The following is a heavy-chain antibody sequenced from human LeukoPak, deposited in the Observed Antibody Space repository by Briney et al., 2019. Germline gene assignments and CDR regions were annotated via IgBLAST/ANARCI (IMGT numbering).Heavy chain of an antibody. Sequence: GGSLRLSCAASGFTFDDYAMHWVRQAPGKGLEWVSGISWNSGSIGYADSVKGRFTISRDNAKNSLYLQMNSLRAEDTALYYCAKDMSADYYDSSGYKHYYYYGMDVWGQGTTVTVSS. J-gene: IGHJ6*02. CDR1: GFTFDDYA. V-gene: IGHV3-9*01. CDR2: ISWNSGSI. D-gene: IGHD3-22*01. CDR3: AKDMSADYYDSSGYKHYYYYGMDV.